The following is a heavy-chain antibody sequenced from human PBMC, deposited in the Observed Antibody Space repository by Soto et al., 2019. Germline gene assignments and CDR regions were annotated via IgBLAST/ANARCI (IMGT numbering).Heavy chain of an antibody. CDR3: AINLNGVVPEPYGMDV. Sequence: QVQLVQSGAEVKKPGSSVKVSCKASGGTFSSYAISWVRQAPGQGLEWMGGIIPIFGTANYAQKFQGRVTITADESTSTAYMELSSLRSEDTAVYYCAINLNGVVPEPYGMDVWGQGSTVTVSA. CDR1: GGTFSSYA. D-gene: IGHD2-2*01. V-gene: IGHV1-69*01. CDR2: IIPIFGTA. J-gene: IGHJ6*01.